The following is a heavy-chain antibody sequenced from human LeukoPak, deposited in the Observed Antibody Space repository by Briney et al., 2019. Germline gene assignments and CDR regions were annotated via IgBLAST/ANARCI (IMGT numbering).Heavy chain of an antibody. Sequence: GGSLRLFCAASGFTFSSYAMHWVRQAPGKGLEWVAVISYDGSNKYYADSVKGRFTISRDNSKNTLYLQMNSLRAEDTAVYYCARELAVAANDAFDIWGQGTMVTVSS. CDR3: ARELAVAANDAFDI. D-gene: IGHD6-19*01. CDR2: ISYDGSNK. J-gene: IGHJ3*02. V-gene: IGHV3-30-3*01. CDR1: GFTFSSYA.